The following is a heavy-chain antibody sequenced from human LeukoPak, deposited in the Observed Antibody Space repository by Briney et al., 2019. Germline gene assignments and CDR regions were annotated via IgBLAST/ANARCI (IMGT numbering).Heavy chain of an antibody. CDR3: ARANSGYDPFDY. CDR1: GDSISSYY. D-gene: IGHD5-12*01. Sequence: SETLSLTCTVPGDSISSYYWSWIRQPPGKGLEWIGHFYNSGSTNYNPSLTSRVAISVDTSKNQFSLKLSSVTAADTAVYFCARANSGYDPFDYWGQGTLVTVSS. CDR2: FYNSGST. J-gene: IGHJ4*02. V-gene: IGHV4-59*01.